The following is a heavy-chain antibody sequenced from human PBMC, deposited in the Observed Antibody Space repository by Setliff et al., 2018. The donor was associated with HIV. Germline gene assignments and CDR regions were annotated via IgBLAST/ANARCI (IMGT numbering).Heavy chain of an antibody. Sequence: SETLSLTCTVSGGSISSGSYYWSWIRQPAGKGLEWIGLIYTSGSTNYNPSLKSRVTISVDTSKNQFSLKLSSVTAADTAVYYCARRSGWYDYWGQGTLVTVS. CDR2: IYTSGST. CDR1: GGSISSGSYY. J-gene: IGHJ4*02. CDR3: ARRSGWYDY. V-gene: IGHV4-61*02. D-gene: IGHD6-19*01.